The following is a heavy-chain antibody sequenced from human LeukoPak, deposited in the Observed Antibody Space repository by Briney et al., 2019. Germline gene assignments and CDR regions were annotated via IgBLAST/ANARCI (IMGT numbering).Heavy chain of an antibody. Sequence: SETLSLTCAVYGGSFSGYYWGWIRQPPGKGLEWIGSIYYSGSTYYNPSLKSRVTISVDTSKNQFSLKLSSVTAADTAVYYCARLPLDVWGSYRFPYYYYGMDVWGQGTTVTVSS. V-gene: IGHV4-39*01. CDR3: ARLPLDVWGSYRFPYYYYGMDV. J-gene: IGHJ6*02. CDR2: IYYSGST. D-gene: IGHD3-16*02. CDR1: GGSFSGYY.